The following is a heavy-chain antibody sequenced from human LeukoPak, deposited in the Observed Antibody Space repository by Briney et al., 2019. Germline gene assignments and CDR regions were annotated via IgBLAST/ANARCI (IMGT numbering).Heavy chain of an antibody. J-gene: IGHJ4*02. CDR1: GFPFETNA. Sequence: GGSLRLSCATSGFPFETNAMSWVRQAPGKGLEWVATIGSTETFYADSVTGRFTISRDNSKNTVNLQMNRLRVEDTAIYYCAKDWIQFNRVFDCFDSWGQGTLVTASS. CDR2: IGSTET. D-gene: IGHD5-18*01. CDR3: AKDWIQFNRVFDCFDS. V-gene: IGHV3-23*01.